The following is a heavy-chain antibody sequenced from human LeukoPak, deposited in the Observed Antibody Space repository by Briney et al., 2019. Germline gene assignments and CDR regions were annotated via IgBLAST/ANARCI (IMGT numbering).Heavy chain of an antibody. CDR1: GFTFSSYW. CDR3: VRKPSGTYSYHLDY. J-gene: IGHJ4*02. Sequence: PGGSLRLSCAASGFTFSSYWMSWVRQAPGKGLEWVANIKQDGSEKYYVDSVEGRFTISRDNAKNSLYLQMNGLRAEDTAVYYCVRKPSGTYSYHLDYWGQGTLVTVSS. D-gene: IGHD1-26*01. CDR2: IKQDGSEK. V-gene: IGHV3-7*01.